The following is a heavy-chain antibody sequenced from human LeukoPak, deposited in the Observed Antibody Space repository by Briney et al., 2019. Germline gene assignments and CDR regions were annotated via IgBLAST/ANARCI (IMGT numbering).Heavy chain of an antibody. D-gene: IGHD6-19*01. Sequence: GRSLRLSCAASGFTFSNYGMHWVRQAPGKGLEWVAVISYDGSNKYYADSVKGRFTISRDDSKNTLYLQMNSLRADDTAVYYCARDRSSGWYVYDYWGQGTLVTVSS. CDR1: GFTFSNYG. CDR3: ARDRSSGWYVYDY. V-gene: IGHV3-30*03. CDR2: ISYDGSNK. J-gene: IGHJ4*02.